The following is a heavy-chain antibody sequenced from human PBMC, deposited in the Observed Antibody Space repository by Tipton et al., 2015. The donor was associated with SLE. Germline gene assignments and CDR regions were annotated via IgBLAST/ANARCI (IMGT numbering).Heavy chain of an antibody. CDR2: VHSRGNT. Sequence: TLSLTCSVSGDSISGSNYYWSWIRQLPGKGLAWIGSVHSRGNTYYNPSFTSRVTISVDPSKNQFSLTLKSVTAADTAVYYCARLIGHSTFEFWFDPWGQGTRVTVSS. D-gene: IGHD5-18*01. CDR3: ARLIGHSTFEFWFDP. J-gene: IGHJ5*02. V-gene: IGHV4-39*07. CDR1: GDSISGSNYY.